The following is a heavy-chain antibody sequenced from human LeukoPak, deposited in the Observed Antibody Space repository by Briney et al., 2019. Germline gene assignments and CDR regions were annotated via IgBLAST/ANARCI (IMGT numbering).Heavy chain of an antibody. CDR1: GFTFSDYS. D-gene: IGHD4-17*01. V-gene: IGHV3-48*04. J-gene: IGHJ4*02. Sequence: GGSLRLSCAASGFTFSDYSIVWVRQAPGKGLEWLSYIGYSSSTVHYADSVKGRFTISRVNAKNSLYLQMNSLKTEDAAVYYCTTDETTVTLYYFDYWGQGTLVTVSS. CDR3: TTDETTVTLYYFDY. CDR2: IGYSSSTV.